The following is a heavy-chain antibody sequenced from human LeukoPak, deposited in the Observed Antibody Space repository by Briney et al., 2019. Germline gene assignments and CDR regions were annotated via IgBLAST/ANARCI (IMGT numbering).Heavy chain of an antibody. CDR3: ARGGIAAAGFFDY. CDR2: IYYSGST. J-gene: IGHJ4*02. D-gene: IGHD6-13*01. CDR1: GGSISSSSYY. V-gene: IGHV4-61*05. Sequence: SETLSLTCTVSGGSISSSSYYWGWIRQPPGKGLEWIGYIYYSGSTYYNPSLKSRVTISVDRSKNQFSLKLSSVTAADTAVYYCARGGIAAAGFFDYWGQGTLVTVSS.